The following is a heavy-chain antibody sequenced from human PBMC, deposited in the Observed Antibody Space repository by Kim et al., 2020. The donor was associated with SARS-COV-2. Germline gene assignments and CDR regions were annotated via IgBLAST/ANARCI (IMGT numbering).Heavy chain of an antibody. Sequence: SETLSLTCTVSGGSISSSNYYWGWIRQPPGKGLEWIGSIHYSGSTYYNPSLKSRVTISVDTSKNQISLKLSSVTAADTAVYYCARDSSGYQRHYYYYYGMDVWGQGTTVTVSS. CDR3: ARDSSGYQRHYYYYYGMDV. V-gene: IGHV4-39*07. D-gene: IGHD5-12*01. J-gene: IGHJ6*02. CDR2: IHYSGST. CDR1: GGSISSSNYY.